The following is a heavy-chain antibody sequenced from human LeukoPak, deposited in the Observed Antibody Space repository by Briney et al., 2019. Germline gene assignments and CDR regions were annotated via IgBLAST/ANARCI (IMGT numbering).Heavy chain of an antibody. CDR2: ISAYNGNT. J-gene: IGHJ6*02. V-gene: IGHV1-18*04. D-gene: IGHD3-3*01. CDR3: AREDYDFWSGDYYYGMDV. Sequence: ASVRVSSKASGYTFTAYYMHWVRQAPGQGLEWMGWISAYNGNTNYAQKLQGRVTMTTDTSTSTAYMEQRSLRSDDTAVYYCAREDYDFWSGDYYYGMDVWGQGTTVTVSS. CDR1: GYTFTAYY.